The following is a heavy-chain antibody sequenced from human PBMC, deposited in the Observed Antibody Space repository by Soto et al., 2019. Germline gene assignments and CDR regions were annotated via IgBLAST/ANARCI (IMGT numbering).Heavy chain of an antibody. V-gene: IGHV4-4*02. CDR1: GGSISSSNW. J-gene: IGHJ6*02. CDR2: IYHSGST. Sequence: SETLSLTCAVSGGSISSSNWWSGVRQPPGKGLECILEIYHSGSTNYNPSLKSRVTISVDRSKNQFCLKLSSVTAADTAVSYCARGVKSSSWYDLAYYGMEVWGQGTTVTVSS. D-gene: IGHD6-13*01. CDR3: ARGVKSSSWYDLAYYGMEV.